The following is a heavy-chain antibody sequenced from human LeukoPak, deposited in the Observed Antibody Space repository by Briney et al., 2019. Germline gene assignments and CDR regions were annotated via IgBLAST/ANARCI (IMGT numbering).Heavy chain of an antibody. D-gene: IGHD2-2*01. CDR2: ISSSSSYI. CDR1: GFTFSSYS. J-gene: IGHJ4*02. CDR3: ARDGRPTTTCYDY. Sequence: GGSLRLSCAASGFTFSSYSMNWVRQAPGKGLEWVSSISSSSSYIYYADSVKGRFTISRDNAKNSLYLQMNSLRAEDTAVYYCARDGRPTTTCYDYWGQGTLVTVSS. V-gene: IGHV3-21*01.